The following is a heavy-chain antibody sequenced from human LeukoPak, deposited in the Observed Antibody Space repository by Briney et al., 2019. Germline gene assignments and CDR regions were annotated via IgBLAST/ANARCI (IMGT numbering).Heavy chain of an antibody. D-gene: IGHD5-18*01. CDR2: INSVGRRT. V-gene: IGHV3-74*01. CDR3: TSDTVDTTLGIDY. J-gene: IGHJ4*02. Sequence: PGGSLRLSCAASGFTFSSHWMHWVRQAPQEGLWWVSRINSVGRRTDYADSVKGRFTIPGDNARNTLYLQRNSLRAEDTAVYYCTSDTVDTTLGIDYWGQGTLVTVSS. CDR1: GFTFSSHW.